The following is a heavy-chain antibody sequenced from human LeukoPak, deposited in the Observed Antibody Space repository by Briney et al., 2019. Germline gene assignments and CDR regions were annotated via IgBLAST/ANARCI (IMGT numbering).Heavy chain of an antibody. J-gene: IGHJ3*02. D-gene: IGHD1-26*01. CDR1: GYTFTGYY. CDR2: IIPIFGTA. V-gene: IGHV1-69*05. CDR3: AHLAGDYSGSYPPDAFDI. Sequence: SVKVSCKASGYTFTGYYMHWVRQAPGQGLEWMGGIIPIFGTANYAQKFQGRVTITTDESTSTAYMELSSLRSEDTAVYYCAHLAGDYSGSYPPDAFDIWGQGTMVTVSS.